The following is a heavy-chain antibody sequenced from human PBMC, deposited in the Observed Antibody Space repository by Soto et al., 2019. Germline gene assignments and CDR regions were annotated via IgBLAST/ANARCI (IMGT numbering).Heavy chain of an antibody. CDR1: GGSISSGDYY. CDR2: IYYSGST. CDR3: ARDVAAAGLAVSTTYYFDY. Sequence: SETLSLTCTVSGGSISSGDYYWSWIRQPPGKGLEWIGYIYYSGSTYYNPSLKSRVTISVDTSKNQFSLKLSSVTAADTAVYYCARDVAAAGLAVSTTYYFDYWGQGTLVTVSS. V-gene: IGHV4-30-4*01. D-gene: IGHD6-13*01. J-gene: IGHJ4*02.